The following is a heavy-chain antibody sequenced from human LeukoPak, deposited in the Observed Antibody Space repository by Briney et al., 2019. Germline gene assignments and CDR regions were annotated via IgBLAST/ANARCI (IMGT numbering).Heavy chain of an antibody. D-gene: IGHD4-23*01. V-gene: IGHV4-59*08. Sequence: SETLSLTCTVSGGSISSYYWSWIRQPPGKGLEWIGYIYYSGSTSYNPSLKSRVTISVDTSKNQISLKLSSVTAADTAVYYCARRKRWSGFDYWGQGTLVTVSS. CDR1: GGSISSYY. J-gene: IGHJ4*02. CDR2: IYYSGST. CDR3: ARRKRWSGFDY.